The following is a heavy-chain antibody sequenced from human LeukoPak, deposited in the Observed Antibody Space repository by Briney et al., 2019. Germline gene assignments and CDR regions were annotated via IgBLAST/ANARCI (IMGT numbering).Heavy chain of an antibody. CDR1: GGSISSYY. CDR3: ARVGMIYDLWSGHDP. CDR2: IYYSGTT. V-gene: IGHV4-59*01. D-gene: IGHD3-3*01. Sequence: SGTLSLTCTVSGGSISSYYWSWIRQPPGKGLEWIGYIYYSGTTNYNPSLKSRVTISVDTSKNQFSLKPSSVTAADTAVYYCARVGMIYDLWSGHDPWGQGTLVTVSS. J-gene: IGHJ5*02.